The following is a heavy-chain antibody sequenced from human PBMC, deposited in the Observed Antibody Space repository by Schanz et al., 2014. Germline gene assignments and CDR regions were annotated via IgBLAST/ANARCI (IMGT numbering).Heavy chain of an antibody. CDR3: ATWRGDDSGGHGQFDY. CDR2: ISTSGST. J-gene: IGHJ4*02. CDR1: GGSMSSFY. D-gene: IGHD3-22*01. Sequence: QVQLQESGPGLVKPSETLSLTCTVSGGSMSSFYWNWIRQPAGKGLEWIGRISTSGSTNYNPSLRSGDSMSIGTSKTHFSLRLSSLTAADTAVYYCATWRGDDSGGHGQFDYWGQGALVTVSS. V-gene: IGHV4-4*07.